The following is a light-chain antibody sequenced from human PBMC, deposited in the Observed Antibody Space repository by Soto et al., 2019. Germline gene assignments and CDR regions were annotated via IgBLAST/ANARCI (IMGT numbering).Light chain of an antibody. J-gene: IGKJ2*01. CDR2: AAS. Sequence: AIQMTQSPSSLSASVGDRVTITCRASQAIGNDLTWYQQKPGKAPNLLIFAASSLQSGVPSRFSGSGSGTDFTLTISSLQPEDFATYYCLHDYNYPLTFGQGTKLEIK. CDR3: LHDYNYPLT. CDR1: QAIGND. V-gene: IGKV1-6*01.